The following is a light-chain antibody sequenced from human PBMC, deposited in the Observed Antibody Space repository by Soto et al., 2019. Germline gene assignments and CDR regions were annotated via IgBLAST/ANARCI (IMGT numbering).Light chain of an antibody. V-gene: IGKV3-15*01. Sequence: EIVMTQSPATLSVSPGESATLSCRASQSVSSNLAWYQQKPGQTPKLLIYVASTRATGSPARFSGSGSGTEFTLTISSLQSEDVAVYYCQQYNVWPLTFGGGTKVEFK. CDR2: VAS. CDR3: QQYNVWPLT. CDR1: QSVSSN. J-gene: IGKJ4*01.